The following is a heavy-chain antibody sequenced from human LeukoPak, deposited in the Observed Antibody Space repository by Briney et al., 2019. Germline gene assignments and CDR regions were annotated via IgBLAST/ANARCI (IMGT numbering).Heavy chain of an antibody. CDR3: ARGRRGRFDP. CDR2: IAYSGST. J-gene: IGHJ5*02. CDR1: SGAISNYY. V-gene: IGHV4-59*08. Sequence: SETLSLTCTVSSGAISNYYWSWIRQPPGKGLEWIGYIAYSGSTNYNPSLKSRVTISVDTSKNQFSLKLSSVTAADTAVYYCARGRRGRFDPWGQGTLVTVSS.